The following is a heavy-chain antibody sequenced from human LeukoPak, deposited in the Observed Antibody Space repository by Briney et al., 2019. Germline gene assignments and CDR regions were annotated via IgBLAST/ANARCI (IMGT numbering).Heavy chain of an antibody. D-gene: IGHD2-21*01. V-gene: IGHV4-39*01. CDR3: ARHTRVEHIVVSGTFDY. J-gene: IGHJ4*02. CDR1: GGSISSSSYY. Sequence: SETLSLTCTVSGGSISSSSYYWGWIRQPPGKGLVWIGSIYYSGSTYYNPSLKSRVTISVDTSKNQFSLKLSSVTAADTAVYYCARHTRVEHIVVSGTFDYWGQGTLVTVSS. CDR2: IYYSGST.